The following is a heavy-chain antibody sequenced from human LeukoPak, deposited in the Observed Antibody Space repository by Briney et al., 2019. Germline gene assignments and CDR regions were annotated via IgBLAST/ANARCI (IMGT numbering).Heavy chain of an antibody. CDR3: ARWHSSGPFDY. J-gene: IGHJ4*02. V-gene: IGHV3-30-3*01. CDR2: ISYDGSNK. Sequence: PGRSLRLSCAASGFTFSSYAMHWVRQAPGKGLEWVAVISYDGSNKYYADSVKGRFTISRDNSKNTLYPQMNSLRAEDTAVYYCARWHSSGPFDYWGQGTLVTVSS. D-gene: IGHD6-19*01. CDR1: GFTFSSYA.